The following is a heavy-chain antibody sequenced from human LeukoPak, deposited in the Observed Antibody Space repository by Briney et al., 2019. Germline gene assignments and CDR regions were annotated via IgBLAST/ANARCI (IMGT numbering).Heavy chain of an antibody. CDR1: GYTLTRYY. J-gene: IGHJ4*02. D-gene: IGHD3-22*01. CDR3: ARVQAMIVVASYYFVY. CDR2: INPNSGGT. Sequence: ASVKVSCKGSGYTLTRYYMHWVGQAGGQGVEWMGWINPNSGGTNYAQKFQGRVTMTRDTSISTAYMELSRLRSDDTAVYYCARVQAMIVVASYYFVYWGQGTLVTVSS. V-gene: IGHV1-2*02.